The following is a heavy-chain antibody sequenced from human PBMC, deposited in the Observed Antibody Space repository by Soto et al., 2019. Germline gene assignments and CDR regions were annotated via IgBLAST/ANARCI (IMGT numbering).Heavy chain of an antibody. CDR3: AKDIGGSSSSSLGYYYYGMDV. CDR1: GFTFDDYT. Sequence: GGSLRLSCAASGFTFDDYTMHWVRQAPGKGLEWVSLISWDGGSTYYADSVKGRFTISRDNSKNSLYLQMNSLRTEDTALYYCAKDIGGSSSSSLGYYYYGMDVWGQGTTVTVSS. V-gene: IGHV3-43*01. CDR2: ISWDGGST. J-gene: IGHJ6*02. D-gene: IGHD6-6*01.